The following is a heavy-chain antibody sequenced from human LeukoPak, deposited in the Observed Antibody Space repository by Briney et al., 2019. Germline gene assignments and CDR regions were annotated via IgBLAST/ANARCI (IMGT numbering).Heavy chain of an antibody. CDR1: GFIFSSYA. CDR2: ISGSGGST. Sequence: PGGSLRLSCAASGFIFSSYAMSWVRQAPGKGLEWVSVISGSGGSTYYADSVKGRFTISRDNFKNTLYLQMNSLRAEDTAVYYCAKDGYDYDSSVGRYFDYWGQGTLVTVSS. V-gene: IGHV3-23*01. J-gene: IGHJ4*02. CDR3: AKDGYDYDSSVGRYFDY. D-gene: IGHD3-22*01.